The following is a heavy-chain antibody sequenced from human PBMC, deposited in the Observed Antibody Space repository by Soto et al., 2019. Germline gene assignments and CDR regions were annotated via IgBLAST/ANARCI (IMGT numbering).Heavy chain of an antibody. CDR3: AKSPLGVLRYFDWLPQTGGYYYMDV. V-gene: IGHV3-23*01. Sequence: EVQLLESGGGLVQPGGSLRLSCAASGFTFSSYAMSWVRQAPGKGLEWVSAISGSGGSTYYADSVKGRFPISRDNSKNTLYLQMNSLRAEDTAVYYCAKSPLGVLRYFDWLPQTGGYYYMDVWGKGTTVTVSS. D-gene: IGHD3-9*01. CDR2: ISGSGGST. CDR1: GFTFSSYA. J-gene: IGHJ6*03.